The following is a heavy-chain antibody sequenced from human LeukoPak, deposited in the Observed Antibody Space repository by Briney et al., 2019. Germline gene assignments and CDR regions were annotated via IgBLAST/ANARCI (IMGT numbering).Heavy chain of an antibody. CDR3: ASATWEQKSFDY. CDR2: IIPIFGTA. CDR1: GGTLSSYA. V-gene: IGHV1-69*05. Sequence: SVKVSCKASGGTLSSYAISWVQQAPGQGLEWMGRIIPIFGTANYAQKFQGRVTITTDESTSTAYMELNSLRSEDTAVYYCASATWEQKSFDYWGQGTLVTVSS. J-gene: IGHJ4*02. D-gene: IGHD1-26*01.